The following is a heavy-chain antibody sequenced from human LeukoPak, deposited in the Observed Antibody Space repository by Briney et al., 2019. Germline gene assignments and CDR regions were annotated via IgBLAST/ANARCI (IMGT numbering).Heavy chain of an antibody. D-gene: IGHD3-10*01. CDR1: GFTFRTHT. CDR2: ISSSSSDI. V-gene: IGHV3-21*01. Sequence: PGGSLRLSCAASGFTFRTHTMNWVRQAPGKGLEWVSCISSSSSDIYYADSVKGRFTISRDNAKNSLYLHMSSLRAEDTAVYYCARGITMVRGAAPGGMDVWGQGTTVTVSS. J-gene: IGHJ6*02. CDR3: ARGITMVRGAAPGGMDV.